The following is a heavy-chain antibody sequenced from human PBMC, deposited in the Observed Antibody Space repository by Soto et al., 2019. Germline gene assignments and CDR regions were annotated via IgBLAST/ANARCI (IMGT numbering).Heavy chain of an antibody. CDR2: INPNSGGT. D-gene: IGHD2-15*01. CDR3: ASSGLHCSGGSCHFDY. CDR1: GYTFTGYY. V-gene: IGHV1-2*04. Sequence: GASVKVSCKASGYTFTGYYMHWVRQAPGQGLEWMGWINPNSGGTNYAQKFQGWVTMTRDTSISTAYMELSRLRSDDTAVYYCASSGLHCSGGSCHFDYWGQGTLVTVSS. J-gene: IGHJ4*02.